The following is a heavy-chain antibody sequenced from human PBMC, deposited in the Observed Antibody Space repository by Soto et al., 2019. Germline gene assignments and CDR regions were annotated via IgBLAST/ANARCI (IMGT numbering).Heavy chain of an antibody. Sequence: EVQLVESGGGLVQPGGSLRLSCAASGFTFSSYEMNWVRQAPGKGLEWVSYISSSGSTIYYADSVKGRFTISRDNAKNSLYLQMNSMRGEDTAVYYCAGQKVGATFYYYGMDVWGQGTTVTVSS. CDR3: AGQKVGATFYYYGMDV. V-gene: IGHV3-48*03. CDR2: ISSSGSTI. CDR1: GFTFSSYE. J-gene: IGHJ6*02. D-gene: IGHD1-26*01.